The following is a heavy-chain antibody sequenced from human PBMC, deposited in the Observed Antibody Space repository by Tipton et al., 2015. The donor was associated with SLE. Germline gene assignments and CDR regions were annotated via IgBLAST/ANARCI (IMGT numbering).Heavy chain of an antibody. V-gene: IGHV4-39*07. CDR1: GGSISSSTYY. J-gene: IGHJ3*02. CDR2: IYYSGST. D-gene: IGHD3-3*01. CDR3: ARLPLEWSFFPI. Sequence: TLSLTCTVSGGSISSSTYYWVWIRQPPGKGLEWIGSIYYSGSTYYNPSLKSRVTISMDTSKKQISLRLSSVIAADTAMYYCARLPLEWSFFPIWGQGTMVTVS.